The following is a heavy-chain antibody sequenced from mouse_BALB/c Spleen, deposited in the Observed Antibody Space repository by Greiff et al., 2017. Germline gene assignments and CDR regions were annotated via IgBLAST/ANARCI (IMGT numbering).Heavy chain of an antibody. Sequence: EVKLMESGPSLVKPSQTLSLTCSVTGDSITSGYWNWIRKFPGHKLEYMGYISYSGSTYYNPSLKSRISITRDTSKNQYYLQSNSVTTEDTATYYCASWRYGNDPYAMDYWGQGTSVTVSS. J-gene: IGHJ4*01. CDR2: ISYSGST. CDR3: ASWRYGNDPYAMDY. V-gene: IGHV3-8*02. CDR1: GDSITSGY. D-gene: IGHD2-2*01.